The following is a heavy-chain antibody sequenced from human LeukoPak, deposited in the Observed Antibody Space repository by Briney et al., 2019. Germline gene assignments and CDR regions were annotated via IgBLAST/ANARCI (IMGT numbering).Heavy chain of an antibody. CDR1: GGSISSSSYY. V-gene: IGHV4-39*07. J-gene: IGHJ5*02. D-gene: IGHD3-3*01. CDR3: ARVTGWRVNWFDP. CDR2: IYYGGST. Sequence: PSETLSLTCTVSGGSISSSSYYWGWIRQPPGKGLEWIGSIYYGGSTYYNPSLKSRVTISVDTSKNQFSLKLSSVTAADTAVYYCARVTGWRVNWFDPWGQGTLVTVSS.